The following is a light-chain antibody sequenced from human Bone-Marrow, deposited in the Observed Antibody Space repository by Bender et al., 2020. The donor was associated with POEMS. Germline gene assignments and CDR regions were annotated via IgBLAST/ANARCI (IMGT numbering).Light chain of an antibody. J-gene: IGLJ2*01. CDR3: SSYSSSSTFVL. CDR1: SSDVGAYNY. V-gene: IGLV2-14*03. Sequence: QSALTQPASVSGSPGESITISCAGISSDVGAYNYVSWYQQHPGEAPRLMIYDVSDRPSGVSHRFSGSKSGNTASLSISGLQTEDEADYYCSSYSSSSTFVLFGGGTKVTVL. CDR2: DVS.